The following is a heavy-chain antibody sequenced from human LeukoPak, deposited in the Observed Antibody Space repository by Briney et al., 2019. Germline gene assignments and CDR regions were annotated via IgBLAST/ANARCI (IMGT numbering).Heavy chain of an antibody. CDR1: GGSISSGSHY. V-gene: IGHV4-61*02. CDR2: IYTSGST. J-gene: IGHJ3*02. Sequence: SETLSLTCTVSGGSISSGSHYWSWIRQPAGKGLEWIGRIYTSGSTNYNPSLKSRVTISVDTSKNQFSLKLSSVTAADTAVYYCARDFSSGYYSRDAFDIWGQGTMVTVSS. CDR3: ARDFSSGYYSRDAFDI. D-gene: IGHD3-22*01.